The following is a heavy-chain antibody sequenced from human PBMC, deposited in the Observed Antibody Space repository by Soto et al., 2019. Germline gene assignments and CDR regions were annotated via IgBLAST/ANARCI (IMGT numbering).Heavy chain of an antibody. J-gene: IGHJ5*02. V-gene: IGHV3-30-3*01. D-gene: IGHD6-19*01. CDR1: GFTFSSYA. CDR2: ISYDGSNK. Sequence: GRSLRLSCAASGFTFSSYAMHWVRQAPGKGLEWVAVISYDGSNKYYADSVKGRFTISRDNSKNTLYLQMNSLRAEDTAVYYCARVSGWPNWFDPWGQGTLVTVSS. CDR3: ARVSGWPNWFDP.